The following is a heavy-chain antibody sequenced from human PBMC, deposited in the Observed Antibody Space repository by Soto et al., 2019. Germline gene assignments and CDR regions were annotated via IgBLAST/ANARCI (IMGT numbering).Heavy chain of an antibody. V-gene: IGHV3-48*03. CDR1: GFNFRSYE. Sequence: GGPQRLSCTASGFNFRSYEMNWVRQAQGKGLEWVSYIDATSNIIHYADSVEGRFTISRDNSKNSLFLQMSSLGAEDTAVYYCARDRWHRDWHPGAFDIWGRGTLVTVSS. J-gene: IGHJ3*02. D-gene: IGHD3-9*01. CDR3: ARDRWHRDWHPGAFDI. CDR2: IDATSNII.